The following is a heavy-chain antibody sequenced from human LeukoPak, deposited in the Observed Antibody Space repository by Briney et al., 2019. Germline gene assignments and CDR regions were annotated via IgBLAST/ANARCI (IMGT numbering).Heavy chain of an antibody. CDR2: IKQDGSEK. CDR1: GFIFSSYW. J-gene: IGHJ4*02. Sequence: PGGSLRLSCAASGFIFSSYWMSWVRQAPGKGLEWVANIKQDGSEKYYVDSVKGRFTISRDNAKNSLYLQMNSLRAEDTAVYYCARVIWPGLFDYWGQGTLVTVSS. V-gene: IGHV3-7*01. D-gene: IGHD1-14*01. CDR3: ARVIWPGLFDY.